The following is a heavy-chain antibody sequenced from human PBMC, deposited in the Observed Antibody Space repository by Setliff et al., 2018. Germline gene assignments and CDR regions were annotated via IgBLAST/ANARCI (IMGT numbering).Heavy chain of an antibody. Sequence: PGESLKISCRGSGYTFSDYWIGWVRQMPGKGLEWMGIIYPGDSDTRYSPSFQGQVTFSADKSISTAYLQWSSLEASDTAMHYCARLTPMADFDYWGQGTLVTVSS. CDR3: ARLTPMADFDY. D-gene: IGHD5-18*01. J-gene: IGHJ4*02. V-gene: IGHV5-51*01. CDR1: GYTFSDYW. CDR2: IYPGDSDT.